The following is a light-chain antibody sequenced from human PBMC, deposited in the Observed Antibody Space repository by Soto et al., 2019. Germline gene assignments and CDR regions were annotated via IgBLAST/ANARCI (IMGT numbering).Light chain of an antibody. CDR1: QSISRN. V-gene: IGKV3-15*01. CDR3: KQYKEWPPFT. Sequence: EIVMTQSPPTLSVSPGERATLSCRASQSISRNLAWFQQKPGQAPTLLIFGASTRATGIPARFSGSGSGTEFTLSISSLQSEDFAVYYCKQYKEWPPFTFGQGTRLEIK. CDR2: GAS. J-gene: IGKJ5*01.